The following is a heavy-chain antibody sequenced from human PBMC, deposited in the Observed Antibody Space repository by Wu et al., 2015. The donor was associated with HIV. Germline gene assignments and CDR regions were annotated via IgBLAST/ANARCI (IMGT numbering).Heavy chain of an antibody. Sequence: QVQLVQSGVDVKKPGASVKVSCKASGYSFTSYGITWVRQAPGQGLEWMGWISPYNGNTNYAQKFQDRVTMTTDTSRSTAYMEMRSLRFDDTAVYYCARAGGHFDYWGQGTLVTVSS. CDR2: ISPYNGNT. CDR3: ARAGGHFDY. J-gene: IGHJ4*02. CDR1: GYSFTSYG. V-gene: IGHV1-18*01.